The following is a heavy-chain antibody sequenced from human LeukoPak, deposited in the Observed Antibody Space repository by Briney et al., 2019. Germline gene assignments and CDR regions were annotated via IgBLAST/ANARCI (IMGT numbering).Heavy chain of an antibody. V-gene: IGHV3-66*01. CDR3: ARVRGQMVPI. D-gene: IGHD3-10*01. CDR2: IYSGGDT. CDR1: GFIVSSNY. Sequence: PGGSLRLSCAASGFIVSSNYMSWVRQAPGKGLEWISVIYSGGDTYYADSVKGRFTISRDNSKNTLSLQMNSLRAEDTAVYYCARVRGQMVPIWGQGTLVTVSS. J-gene: IGHJ4*02.